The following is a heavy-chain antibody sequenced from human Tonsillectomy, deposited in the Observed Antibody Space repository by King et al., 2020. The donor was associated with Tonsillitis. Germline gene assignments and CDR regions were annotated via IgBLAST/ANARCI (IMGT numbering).Heavy chain of an antibody. D-gene: IGHD3-3*01. CDR2: ISSSSSTI. CDR3: ARRGGDFWSGYSPRYFQH. Sequence: VQLVESGGGLVQPGGSLRLSCAASGFTFSSYSMNWVRQAPGKGLEWVSYISSSSSTIYYSDSVKGRVTISRDNAKNALYLQMNSLGAEDTAVYYCARRGGDFWSGYSPRYFQHWGQGTLVTVSS. J-gene: IGHJ1*01. V-gene: IGHV3-48*01. CDR1: GFTFSSYS.